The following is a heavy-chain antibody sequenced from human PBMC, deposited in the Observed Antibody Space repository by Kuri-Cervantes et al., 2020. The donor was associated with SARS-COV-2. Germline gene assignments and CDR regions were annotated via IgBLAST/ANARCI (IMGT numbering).Heavy chain of an antibody. Sequence: GGSLRLSCAASGFTFSSYSMNWVRQAPGKGLEWVSYISSSSTIYYADSVKGRFTISRDNAKNSLYLQMNSLRGEDTAVYYCARDANYGSRLPRKFDYWGQGTLVTVSS. J-gene: IGHJ4*02. CDR3: ARDANYGSRLPRKFDY. CDR2: ISSSSTI. CDR1: GFTFSSYS. D-gene: IGHD5-12*01. V-gene: IGHV3-48*01.